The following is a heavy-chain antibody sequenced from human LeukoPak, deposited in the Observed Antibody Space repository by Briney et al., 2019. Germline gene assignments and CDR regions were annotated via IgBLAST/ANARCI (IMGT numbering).Heavy chain of an antibody. Sequence: GGSLRLSCAASGFTFSTYAMSWVRQAPGKGLEWVSGISGSGDNTYYADSVKGRFTISRDNSKNTLYLQMNSLRAEDTAVYYCATHNWFDPWGQGTLVTVSS. CDR2: ISGSGDNT. CDR1: GFTFSTYA. J-gene: IGHJ5*02. CDR3: ATHNWFDP. V-gene: IGHV3-23*01.